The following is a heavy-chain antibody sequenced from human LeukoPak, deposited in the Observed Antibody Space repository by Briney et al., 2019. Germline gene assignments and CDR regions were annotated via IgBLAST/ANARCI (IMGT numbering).Heavy chain of an antibody. CDR3: VRDPSGSGFAFDS. D-gene: IGHD1-1*01. J-gene: IGHJ4*02. CDR2: IWFDGSNK. Sequence: GGSLRLSCAASGFTFSSYGMHWVRQAPGKGLEWVAFIWFDGSNKHYADSVKGRFTISRDNSEDTLYLQMNSLRAEDTAVYYCVRDPSGSGFAFDSWGQGALVTVSS. CDR1: GFTFSSYG. V-gene: IGHV3-33*08.